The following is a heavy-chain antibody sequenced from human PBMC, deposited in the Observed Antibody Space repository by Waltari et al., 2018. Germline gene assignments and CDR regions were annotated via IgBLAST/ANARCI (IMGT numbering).Heavy chain of an antibody. Sequence: QVQLVQSGAEVKKPGASVKVSCKASGYTFTSYDINWVRQATGQGLAWMGWMKHNRGKPGYGQKFQGKVTMTRNTSISTAYMELSSLRSEDTAVYYCARGLDLGGLWFGDLLGSWFDPWGQGTLVTVSS. D-gene: IGHD3-10*01. J-gene: IGHJ5*02. CDR1: GYTFTSYD. CDR2: MKHNRGKP. CDR3: ARGLDLGGLWFGDLLGSWFDP. V-gene: IGHV1-8*01.